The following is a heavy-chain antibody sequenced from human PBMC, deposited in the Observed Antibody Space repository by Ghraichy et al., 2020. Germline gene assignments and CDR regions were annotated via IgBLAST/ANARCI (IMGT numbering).Heavy chain of an antibody. CDR3: ARGTKLSAARDSTYCLDA. CDR2: ISQRGST. D-gene: IGHD2/OR15-2a*01. CDR1: GGSLTGFF. V-gene: IGHV4-34*01. J-gene: IGHJ6*03. Sequence: SETLSLSCAVYGGSLTGFFWSWIRQPPGKGLEWIGEISQRGSTNYNPSLKSRVIISVDTSKNQVSLKLISVTAADTAVYFCARGTKLSAARDSTYCLDAWGEGTTVTVSS.